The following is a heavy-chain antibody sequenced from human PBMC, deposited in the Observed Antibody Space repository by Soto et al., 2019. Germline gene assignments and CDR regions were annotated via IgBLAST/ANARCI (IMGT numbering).Heavy chain of an antibody. CDR1: GFTFSSYE. J-gene: IGHJ6*02. D-gene: IGHD2-2*01. Sequence: PGGSLRLSCEVSGFTFSSYEMYWVRQAPGKGLEWVAYISSSGETVYYAGSVQGRFTISRDNAKKSLHLQMSSLGADDTAVYYCAREGFYAMDVWGQGTTVTVSS. CDR3: AREGFYAMDV. V-gene: IGHV3-48*03. CDR2: ISSSGETV.